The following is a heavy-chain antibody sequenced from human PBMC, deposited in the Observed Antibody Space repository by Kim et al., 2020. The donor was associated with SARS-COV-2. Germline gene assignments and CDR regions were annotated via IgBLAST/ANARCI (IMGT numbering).Heavy chain of an antibody. V-gene: IGHV3-23*01. D-gene: IGHD6-6*01. Sequence: AGSVKGRLTILRENSKHTLYMQMNSLRAEDTAVYYCAKALGTIAARSGLDVWGQGTPVTVSS. J-gene: IGHJ6*02. CDR3: AKALGTIAARSGLDV.